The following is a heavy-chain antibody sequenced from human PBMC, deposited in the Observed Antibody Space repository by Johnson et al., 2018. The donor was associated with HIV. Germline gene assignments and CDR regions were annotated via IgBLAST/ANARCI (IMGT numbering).Heavy chain of an antibody. CDR2: IFSVGDV. J-gene: IGHJ3*02. CDR3: AKEARRPAFDI. V-gene: IGHV3-66*01. CDR1: GITVGTNY. Sequence: VQLVESGGGLVQPGGSLRLSCAASGITVGTNYMSWVRQAPGKGLEWVSVIFSVGDVYYADSVKGRFTISRDNSKNMVYLQMNSLRAEDTAVYYCAKEARRPAFDIWGQGTMVTVSS. D-gene: IGHD6-6*01.